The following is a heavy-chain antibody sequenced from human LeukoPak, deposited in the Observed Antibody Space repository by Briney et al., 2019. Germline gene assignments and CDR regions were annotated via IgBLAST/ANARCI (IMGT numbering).Heavy chain of an antibody. J-gene: IGHJ4*02. CDR1: GFTFSSYV. D-gene: IGHD6-19*01. V-gene: IGHV3-7*02. Sequence: SGGSLRLSCAASGFTFSSYVMNWVCQAPGKGLEWVANIREDGSEKYYVDSVKGRFTISRDNAKNSLYLQMNSLRAEDTAVYYCARASHGSGWYGGYWGQGTLVTVSS. CDR2: IREDGSEK. CDR3: ARASHGSGWYGGY.